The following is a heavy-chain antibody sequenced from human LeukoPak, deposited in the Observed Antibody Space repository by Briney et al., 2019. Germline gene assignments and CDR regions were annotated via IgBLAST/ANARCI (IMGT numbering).Heavy chain of an antibody. Sequence: PGGSLRLSCTASGLTFGDYAMSWFRQAPGKGLEWVGFIRSKAYGGTTEYAASVKGRFTISRDDSKSIAYLQMNSLKTEDTAVYYCTRESPPLFVVVVDEGMDVWGQGTTVTVSS. CDR2: IRSKAYGGTT. V-gene: IGHV3-49*03. CDR1: GLTFGDYA. J-gene: IGHJ6*02. D-gene: IGHD2-15*01. CDR3: TRESPPLFVVVVDEGMDV.